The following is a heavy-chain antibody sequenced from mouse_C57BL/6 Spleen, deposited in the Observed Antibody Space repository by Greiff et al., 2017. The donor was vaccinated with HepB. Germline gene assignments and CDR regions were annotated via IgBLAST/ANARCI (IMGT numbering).Heavy chain of an antibody. V-gene: IGHV7-3*01. Sequence: EVKLVESGGGLVQPGGSLSLSCAASGFTFTDYYMSWVRQPPGKALEWLGFISNKANGYTTEYSVSVKGRFTISRDNSQSILYLQMNALRAEDSATYYCARSPNWYFDVWGTGTTVNVSS. CDR2: ISNKANGYTT. J-gene: IGHJ1*03. CDR1: GFTFTDYY. CDR3: ARSPNWYFDV.